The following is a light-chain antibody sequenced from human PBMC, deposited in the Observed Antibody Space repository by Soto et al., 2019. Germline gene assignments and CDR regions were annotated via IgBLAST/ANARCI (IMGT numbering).Light chain of an antibody. V-gene: IGLV3-21*04. CDR1: NIGSKS. CDR2: SDS. CDR3: QVWDSSRGGGYV. J-gene: IGLJ1*01. Sequence: SYELTQPPSVSVAPGKTARITCGGNNIGSKSVHWYQQKPGQAPVLVIYSDSDRPSGIPERFSGSNSGNTATLTISRVEAGDEGDYYCQVWDSSRGGGYVFGTGTKLTVL.